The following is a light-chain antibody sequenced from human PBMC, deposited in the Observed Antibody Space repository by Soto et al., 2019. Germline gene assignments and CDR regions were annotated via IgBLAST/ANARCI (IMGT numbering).Light chain of an antibody. CDR1: RSDIGAYNR. CDR3: TSYTISNTVI. V-gene: IGLV2-18*02. J-gene: IGLJ2*01. Sequence: QSALTQPPSVSGSPGQSVTISCAGTRSDIGAYNRVSWYHQPPGTVPKLMIYEVKTRPSGVPDRFSGSKSGNMASLTISGLQAEDEGDYYCTSYTISNTVIFGGGTKVTVL. CDR2: EVK.